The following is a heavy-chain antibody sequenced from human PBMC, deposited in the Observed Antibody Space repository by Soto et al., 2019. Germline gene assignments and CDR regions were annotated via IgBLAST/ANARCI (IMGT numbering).Heavy chain of an antibody. J-gene: IGHJ6*03. CDR1: GYTFTSYD. V-gene: IGHV1-8*01. CDR3: ARGTVNYYYMDV. D-gene: IGHD4-17*01. Sequence: ASVKVSCKASGYTFTSYDINWVRQATGQGLEWMGWMNPNSGNTGYAQKFQGRVTMTRNTSISTAYMELSSLRSEDTAVYYCARGTVNYYYMDVWGKGTTVTVSS. CDR2: MNPNSGNT.